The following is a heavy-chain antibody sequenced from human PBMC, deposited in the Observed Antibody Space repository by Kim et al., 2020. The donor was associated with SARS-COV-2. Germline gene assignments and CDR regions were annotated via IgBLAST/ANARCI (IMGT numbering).Heavy chain of an antibody. V-gene: IGHV3-30*02. J-gene: IGHJ6*01. D-gene: IGHD3-10*01. CDR3: AKAVVRGVNYYYYGMDV. Sequence: VKGRITISRDNPDNTLYLQMNSLRPEDTAVYYCAKAVVRGVNYYYYGMDVWGQGTTVAVSS.